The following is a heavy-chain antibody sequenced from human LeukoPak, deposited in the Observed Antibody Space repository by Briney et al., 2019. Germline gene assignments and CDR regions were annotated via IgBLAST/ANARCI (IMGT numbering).Heavy chain of an antibody. J-gene: IGHJ1*01. V-gene: IGHV3-53*01. D-gene: IGHD2-21*02. CDR3: ATGGDAGYFQH. CDR1: GFTFNTYA. Sequence: GGSLRLSCTASGFTFNTYAMTWVRQAPGKGLEWVSVIYSGGSTYYADSVKGRFTISRDNSKNTLYLQMNSLRAEDTAVYYCATGGDAGYFQHWGQGTLVTVSS. CDR2: IYSGGST.